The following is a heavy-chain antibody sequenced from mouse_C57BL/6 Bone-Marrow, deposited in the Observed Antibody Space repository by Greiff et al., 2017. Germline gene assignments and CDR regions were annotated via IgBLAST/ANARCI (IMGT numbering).Heavy chain of an antibody. CDR1: GYAFSSSW. V-gene: IGHV1-82*01. CDR2: IYPGDGDT. D-gene: IGHD1-1*01. Sequence: VQLQQPGAELVKPGASVKISCKASGYAFSSSWINWVKQRPGKGLEWIGRIYPGDGDTNYNGKFKGKATLTADKSSSTAYMQLSSLTSEDSAVYFCARSTTVVARGFAYWGQGTLVTVSA. J-gene: IGHJ3*01. CDR3: ARSTTVVARGFAY.